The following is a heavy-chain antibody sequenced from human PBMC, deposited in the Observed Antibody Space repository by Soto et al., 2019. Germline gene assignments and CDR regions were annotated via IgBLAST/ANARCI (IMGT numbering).Heavy chain of an antibody. CDR2: INPNSGGT. CDR3: ARTRIVVVAATRNWFDP. D-gene: IGHD2-15*01. CDR1: GYTFTGYY. J-gene: IGHJ5*02. V-gene: IGHV1-2*02. Sequence: ASVKVSCKASGYTFTGYYMHWVRQAPGQGLEWMGWINPNSGGTNYAQKFQGRVTMTRDTSISTAYMELSRLRSDDTAVYYCARTRIVVVAATRNWFDPWRQGTLVTVSS.